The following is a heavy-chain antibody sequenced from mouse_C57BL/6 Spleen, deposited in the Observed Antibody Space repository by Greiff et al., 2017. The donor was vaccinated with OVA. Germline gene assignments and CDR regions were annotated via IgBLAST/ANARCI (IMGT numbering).Heavy chain of an antibody. CDR2: IYPGGGYT. J-gene: IGHJ3*01. CDR3: AREETAQAFAY. CDR1: GYTFTNYW. V-gene: IGHV1-63*01. D-gene: IGHD3-2*02. Sequence: QVQLQQSGAELVRPGTSVKMSCKASGYTFTNYWIGWAKQRPGHGLEWIGDIYPGGGYTNYNEKFKGKATLTADKSSSTAYMQFSSLTSEDSAIYYCAREETAQAFAYWGQGTLVTVSA.